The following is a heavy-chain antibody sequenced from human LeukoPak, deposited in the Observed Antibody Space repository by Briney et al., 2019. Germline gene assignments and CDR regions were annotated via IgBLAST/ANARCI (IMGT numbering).Heavy chain of an antibody. J-gene: IGHJ4*02. V-gene: IGHV1-8*01. CDR3: AKEMGHSPHSSGTYWSDGGVGLDY. Sequence: ASVKVSCKASGYTFTNSDINWVRQATGQGLEWMGWMNPNSGDSSNIQKFQGRVTMTRNTSISTAYMELSSLRSEDTAVYYCAKEMGHSPHSSGTYWSDGGVGLDYWGQGTLVTVSS. CDR1: GYTFTNSD. D-gene: IGHD3-10*01. CDR2: MNPNSGDS.